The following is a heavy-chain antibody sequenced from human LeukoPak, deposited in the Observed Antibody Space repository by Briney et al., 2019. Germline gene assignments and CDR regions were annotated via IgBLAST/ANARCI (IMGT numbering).Heavy chain of an antibody. V-gene: IGHV3-21*01. Sequence: PGGSLRLSCAASGFTFSSYSMNWVRQAPGKGLEWVSSISSSSSYIYYADSVKGRFPISRNNAKNSLYLQMNSLRAEDTAVYYCARDPSTYYYDSSGYYNWFDPWGQGTLVTVSS. CDR3: ARDPSTYYYDSSGYYNWFDP. D-gene: IGHD3-22*01. CDR2: ISSSSSYI. J-gene: IGHJ5*02. CDR1: GFTFSSYS.